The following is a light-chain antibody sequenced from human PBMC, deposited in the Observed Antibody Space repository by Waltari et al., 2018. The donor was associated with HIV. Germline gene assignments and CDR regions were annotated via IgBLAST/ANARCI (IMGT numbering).Light chain of an antibody. Sequence: QSALTQPRSVSGSPGQPVTISCTGTSSDVGGYNYVSWYQQHPGNAPKLVIYDVSKRPSGVPDRFSGSKSANTASLTISGLQAEDEADYYCCSYAGSYTYVFGTGTKVTVL. CDR1: SSDVGGYNY. CDR2: DVS. CDR3: CSYAGSYTYV. V-gene: IGLV2-11*01. J-gene: IGLJ1*01.